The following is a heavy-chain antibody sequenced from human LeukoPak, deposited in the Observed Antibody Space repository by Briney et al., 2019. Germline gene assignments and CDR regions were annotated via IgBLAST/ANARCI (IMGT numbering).Heavy chain of an antibody. CDR1: GDSVSSNGAS. CDR3: GRETDFGVVTN. CDR2: TYYRSQQWHS. Sequence: PSQTLSLTCAISGDSVSSNGASWNWIRQSPSRGLEWLGRTYYRSQQWHSDYAPSVKSRITLNPDTSKNQFSLQLNSVTPEDTAVYYCGRETDFGVVTNWGQGTLVTVSS. V-gene: IGHV6-1*01. D-gene: IGHD3-3*01. J-gene: IGHJ4*02.